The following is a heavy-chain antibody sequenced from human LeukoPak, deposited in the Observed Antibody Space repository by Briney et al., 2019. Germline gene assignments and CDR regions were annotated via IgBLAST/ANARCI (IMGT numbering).Heavy chain of an antibody. V-gene: IGHV4-34*01. CDR2: INHSGST. CDR3: ARVGTGGYYYYYMDV. D-gene: IGHD2-8*02. J-gene: IGHJ6*03. Sequence: SETLSLTCAVYGGSFSGYYWSWIRQPPGKGLEWIGEINHSGSTNYNPSLKSRVTISVDTSKNQFSLKLSSVTAADTAVHYCARVGTGGYYYYYMDVWGKGTTVTVPS. CDR1: GGSFSGYY.